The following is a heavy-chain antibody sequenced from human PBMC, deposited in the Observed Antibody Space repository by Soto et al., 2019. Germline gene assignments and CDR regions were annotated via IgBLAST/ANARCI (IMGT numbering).Heavy chain of an antibody. V-gene: IGHV1-69*01. D-gene: IGHD2-2*01. J-gene: IGHJ6*02. CDR2: IIPICGTA. CDR1: GGTFSSYA. Sequence: QVQLVQSGAEVKKPGSSVKVSCKASGGTFSSYAISWVRQAPGQGLEWMGGIIPICGTANYAQKFQGRVTLSEDESTSTDYMEMSSLGSYDTAVDSCAGDRGYIVVVRAARGGFYYYGMDVWGHGTTVTVSS. CDR3: AGDRGYIVVVRAARGGFYYYGMDV.